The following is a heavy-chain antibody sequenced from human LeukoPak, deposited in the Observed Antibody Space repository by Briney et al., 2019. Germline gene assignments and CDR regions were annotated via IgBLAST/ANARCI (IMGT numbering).Heavy chain of an antibody. J-gene: IGHJ4*02. D-gene: IGHD3-9*01. CDR1: GYTFTSYG. V-gene: IGHV1-3*01. CDR2: INAGNGNT. Sequence: ASVKVSCKAPGYTFTSYGISWVRQAPGQRLEGMGWINAGNGNTKYSQKFQGRVTITRDTSARTAYMELSSLRSEDTAVYYCARPFLTGYSLDYWGQGALVTVSS. CDR3: ARPFLTGYSLDY.